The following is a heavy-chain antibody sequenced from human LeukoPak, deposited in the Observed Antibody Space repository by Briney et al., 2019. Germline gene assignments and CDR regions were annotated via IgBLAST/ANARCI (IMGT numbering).Heavy chain of an antibody. CDR3: AGSNYYDSSGYPSFDN. CDR2: IKEDGSER. V-gene: IGHV3-7*01. CDR1: GLSNGSYW. Sequence: GASLTLSCKASGLSNGSYWMSWVREIPGKGLEVVANIKEDGSERYYVDSVKGRFTISRDNAKNSLFLQMNSLRAEDTAVYYCAGSNYYDSSGYPSFDNWGQGTLVTVSS. J-gene: IGHJ4*02. D-gene: IGHD3-22*01.